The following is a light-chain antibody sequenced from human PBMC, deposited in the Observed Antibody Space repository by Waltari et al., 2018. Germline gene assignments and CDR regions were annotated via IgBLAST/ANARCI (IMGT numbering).Light chain of an antibody. CDR3: MQGTHWPPWT. CDR1: QSLVHSDGKTY. CDR2: KVS. Sequence: DVVMTQSPLSLPVTLGQPASISCKSSQSLVHSDGKTYLNWYRQRPGQSPRRLLYKVSNRDSGVPDRFSGSGSGTDFTLKISRVEAEDVGVYYCMQGTHWPPWTFGQGTKVEIK. V-gene: IGKV2-30*02. J-gene: IGKJ1*01.